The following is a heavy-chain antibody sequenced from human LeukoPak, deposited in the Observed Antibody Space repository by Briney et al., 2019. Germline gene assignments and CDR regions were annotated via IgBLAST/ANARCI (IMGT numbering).Heavy chain of an antibody. D-gene: IGHD6-6*01. CDR3: AKDFRSIATPYYFDY. Sequence: GGSLRLSCAASGFTFSSYAMSWVRPAPGKGLEWVSAISGSGGSTYYADSVKGRFTISRDNSKNTLYLQMNSLRAEDTAVYYCAKDFRSIATPYYFDYWGQGTLVTVSS. V-gene: IGHV3-23*01. CDR2: ISGSGGST. J-gene: IGHJ4*02. CDR1: GFTFSSYA.